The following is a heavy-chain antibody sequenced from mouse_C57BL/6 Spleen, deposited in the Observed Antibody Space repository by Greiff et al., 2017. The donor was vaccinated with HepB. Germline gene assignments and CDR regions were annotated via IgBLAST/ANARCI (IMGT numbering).Heavy chain of an antibody. CDR2: INPNNGGT. D-gene: IGHD1-1*01. CDR1: GYTFTDYN. Sequence: EVQLQQSGPELVKPGASVKMTCKASGYTFTDYNMHWVKQSHGKSLEWIGYINPNNGGTSYNQKFKGKATLTVNKSSSTAYMERRSLTSEDSAVYYCASDYYGSTGDFDVWGTGTTVTVSS. CDR3: ASDYYGSTGDFDV. V-gene: IGHV1-22*01. J-gene: IGHJ1*03.